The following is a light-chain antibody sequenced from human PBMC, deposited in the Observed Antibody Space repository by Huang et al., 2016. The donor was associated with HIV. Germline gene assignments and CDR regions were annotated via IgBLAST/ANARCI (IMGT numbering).Light chain of an antibody. Sequence: DIQMTQSPSSLSAYVGDRVTITCRASQNINSYLNWYQQKPGKAPKRLIYAASSLQSGGRSRFSGSGSGTDFTLTIRSLQPEDFATYYCQQSHSSSQTFGLGTKVEFK. V-gene: IGKV1-39*01. CDR2: AAS. J-gene: IGKJ1*01. CDR1: QNINSY. CDR3: QQSHSSSQT.